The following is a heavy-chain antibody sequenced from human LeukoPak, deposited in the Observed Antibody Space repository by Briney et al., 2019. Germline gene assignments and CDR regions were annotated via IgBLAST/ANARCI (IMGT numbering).Heavy chain of an antibody. CDR1: GFTFSSYE. V-gene: IGHV3-48*03. Sequence: GGSLRLSCAASGFTFSSYEMNWVRQAPGKGLEWVSYISSSGSTIYYADSVKGRFTTSRDNSKNTLYLQMNSLRAEDTAVYYCAKDDNYIRFLSWGQGTLVTVSS. D-gene: IGHD3-16*01. CDR2: ISSSGSTI. CDR3: AKDDNYIRFLS. J-gene: IGHJ5*02.